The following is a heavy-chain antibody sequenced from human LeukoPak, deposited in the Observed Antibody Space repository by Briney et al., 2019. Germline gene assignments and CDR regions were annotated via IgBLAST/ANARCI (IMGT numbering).Heavy chain of an antibody. Sequence: GGSLRLSCAASGFTFDSYGMSWVRQAPGRGLEWVSGISGSGSLTYYADSVKGRFTISRDNAKNSLYLQMNSLRAEDTAVYYCARDLKMEQPGFDYWGQGTLVTVSS. CDR3: ARDLKMEQPGFDY. CDR2: ISGSGSLT. D-gene: IGHD5-24*01. V-gene: IGHV3-23*01. J-gene: IGHJ4*02. CDR1: GFTFDSYG.